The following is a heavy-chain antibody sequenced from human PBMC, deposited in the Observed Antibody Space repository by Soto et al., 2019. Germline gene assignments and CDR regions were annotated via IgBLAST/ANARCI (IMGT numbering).Heavy chain of an antibody. V-gene: IGHV3-48*02. J-gene: IGHJ4*02. CDR1: GFTFSDYS. Sequence: SLRLSCAASGFTFSDYSMNWVRQAPGKGLEWVAYISSGSSAIYYADSVKGRFTISRDNVKNSLYLQMNSLRDEDTAVYYCARDTPFDSWGQGTLVTVSS. CDR2: ISSGSSAI. CDR3: ARDTPFDS.